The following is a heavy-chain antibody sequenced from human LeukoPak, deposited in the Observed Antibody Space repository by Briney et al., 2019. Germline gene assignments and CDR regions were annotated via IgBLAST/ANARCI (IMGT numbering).Heavy chain of an antibody. V-gene: IGHV3-53*04. CDR1: GFTVSTNC. CDR2: IYSGGTT. J-gene: IGHJ4*02. CDR3: ARVDTVMAYYFDL. D-gene: IGHD5-18*01. Sequence: PGGSLRLSCAASGFTVSTNCMTWVRQAPGKELEWVSTIYSGGTTYYADSVMGRFTISRHNSRNTLYLQMNSLRAEDTAVYYCARVDTVMAYYFDLWGQGTLSPSPQ.